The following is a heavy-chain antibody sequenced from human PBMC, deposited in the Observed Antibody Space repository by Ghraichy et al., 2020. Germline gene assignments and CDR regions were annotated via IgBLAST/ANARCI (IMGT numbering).Heavy chain of an antibody. Sequence: GGSLRLSCVASGFTFSSYAMIWVRQAPGKGLEWVSVISGSSANIYYADSLEGRFIISRDNSKNTVYLQMNSLRAEDTAVYYCAKGQSRATAITPLDYWGQGTLVTVSS. D-gene: IGHD4-23*01. V-gene: IGHV3-23*01. J-gene: IGHJ4*02. CDR1: GFTFSSYA. CDR2: ISGSSANI. CDR3: AKGQSRATAITPLDY.